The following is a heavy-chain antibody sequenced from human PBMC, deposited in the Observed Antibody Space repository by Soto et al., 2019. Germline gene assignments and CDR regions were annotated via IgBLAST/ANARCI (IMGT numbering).Heavy chain of an antibody. J-gene: IGHJ4*02. CDR1: GYTFTTFG. D-gene: IGHD3-10*01. Sequence: ASVKVSCKASGYTFTTFGISWVRQAPGQGLEWVGWISANNGNTKYSQKFQGRVSLTTETSASTAYMELRSLRSDDTAVYYCARDDRITMVRGVQYYFDYWGQGTLVTVSS. CDR2: ISANNGNT. V-gene: IGHV1-18*01. CDR3: ARDDRITMVRGVQYYFDY.